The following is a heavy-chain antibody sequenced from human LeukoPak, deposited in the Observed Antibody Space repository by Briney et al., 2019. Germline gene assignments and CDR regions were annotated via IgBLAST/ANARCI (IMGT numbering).Heavy chain of an antibody. J-gene: IGHJ4*02. CDR2: ISDTGGNT. Sequence: GGSLRLSCAASGFTFSTYAMSWVRQTPEKGLEWVSAISDTGGNTFYADSVKGLFTISRDNSKNTLYLQMNSLRAEDTAIYYCAKGRTNDYWGQGTLVTVSS. V-gene: IGHV3-23*01. CDR3: AKGRTNDY. CDR1: GFTFSTYA. D-gene: IGHD1/OR15-1a*01.